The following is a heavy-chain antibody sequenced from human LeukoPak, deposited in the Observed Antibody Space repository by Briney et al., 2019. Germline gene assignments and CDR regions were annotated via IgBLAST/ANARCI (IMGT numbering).Heavy chain of an antibody. J-gene: IGHJ4*02. CDR1: GGSISSYY. Sequence: PSETLSLTCTVSGGSISSYYWSWIRQPPGKGLEWIGYIYYSGSTNYNPSLKSRVTISVDTSKNQFSLKLSSVTAADTAVYYCVKGRGYPTYYFDYWGQGTLATVS. V-gene: IGHV4-59*01. D-gene: IGHD3-22*01. CDR2: IYYSGST. CDR3: VKGRGYPTYYFDY.